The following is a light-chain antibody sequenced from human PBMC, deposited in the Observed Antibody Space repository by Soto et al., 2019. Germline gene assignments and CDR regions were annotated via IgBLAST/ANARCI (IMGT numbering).Light chain of an antibody. Sequence: QAVVTQPPSASGTPGQTIAISCSGGSSHIGSHTVNWYQQLPGTAPRLLIYSNTQRPSGVPDRFSCSKSGTSASLAITGLQSEYEGDYYCAAWDDSLNGVVFGGGTKLTVL. CDR2: SNT. J-gene: IGLJ2*01. V-gene: IGLV1-44*01. CDR1: SSHIGSHT. CDR3: AAWDDSLNGVV.